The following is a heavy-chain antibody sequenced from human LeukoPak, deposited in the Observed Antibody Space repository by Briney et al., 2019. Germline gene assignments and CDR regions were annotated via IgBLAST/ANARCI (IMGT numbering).Heavy chain of an antibody. CDR2: ISSSSSYI. J-gene: IGHJ6*03. V-gene: IGHV3-21*01. Sequence: GGSLRLSCAASGFTFSSYDMSWVRQAPGKGLGWVSSISSSSSYIYYADSVKGRFTISRDNAKNSLYLQMNSLRAEDTAVYYCARAVDYYYYYMDVWGKGTTVTVSS. CDR1: GFTFSSYD. CDR3: ARAVDYYYYYMDV.